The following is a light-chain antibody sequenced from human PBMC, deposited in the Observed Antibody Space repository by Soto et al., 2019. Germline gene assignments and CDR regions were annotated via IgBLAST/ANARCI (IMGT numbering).Light chain of an antibody. J-gene: IGKJ4*01. Sequence: DIQMTQSPSTLSASVGDSVTITCRASQNIRNWLAWYQQKPGKAPNPLIYAASRLQSGVPARFSGSGVETDFTLTITSLQPEDFGIYYCQQSYALVRTFGGGTKVDIK. CDR2: AAS. CDR1: QNIRNW. CDR3: QQSYALVRT. V-gene: IGKV1-39*01.